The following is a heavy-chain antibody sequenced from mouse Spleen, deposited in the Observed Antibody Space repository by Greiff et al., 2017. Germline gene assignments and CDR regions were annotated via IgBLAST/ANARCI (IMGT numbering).Heavy chain of an antibody. Sequence: VQRVESGPGLVQPSQSLSITCTVSGFSLTSYGVHWVRQSPGKGLEWLGVIWSGGSTDYNAAFISRLSISKDNSKSQVFFKMNSLQADDTAIYYCASYGNYGPYYFDYWGQGTTLTVSS. CDR2: IWSGGST. CDR3: ASYGNYGPYYFDY. CDR1: GFSLTSYG. J-gene: IGHJ2*01. V-gene: IGHV2-2*01. D-gene: IGHD2-1*01.